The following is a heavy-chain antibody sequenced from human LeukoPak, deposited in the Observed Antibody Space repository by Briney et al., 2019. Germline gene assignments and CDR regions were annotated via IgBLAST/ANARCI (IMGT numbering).Heavy chain of an antibody. Sequence: ASVKVSCKASGGTFGSYAISWVRQAPGQGLEWMGRIIPIFGIANYAQKFQGRVTITADKSTSTAYMELSSLRSEDTAVYYCASFDIVVVPAAISAFDIWGQGTMVTVSS. CDR3: ASFDIVVVPAAISAFDI. CDR2: IIPIFGIA. D-gene: IGHD2-2*01. V-gene: IGHV1-69*04. J-gene: IGHJ3*02. CDR1: GGTFGSYA.